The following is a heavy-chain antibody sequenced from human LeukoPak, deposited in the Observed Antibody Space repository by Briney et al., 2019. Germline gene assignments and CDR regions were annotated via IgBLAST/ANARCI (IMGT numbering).Heavy chain of an antibody. CDR1: GFTFSSYW. V-gene: IGHV3-23*01. CDR3: AKDRGVDFWSGYYLDY. CDR2: ITGSGGGT. Sequence: PGGSLRLSCASSGFTFSSYWMSGVRQAAGKGLEGVSSITGSGGGTYYADSVKGRFTISRDNSKNTVFLQMNSLKAEDTAVYYCAKDRGVDFWSGYYLDYWGQGTLVTVSS. J-gene: IGHJ4*02. D-gene: IGHD3-3*01.